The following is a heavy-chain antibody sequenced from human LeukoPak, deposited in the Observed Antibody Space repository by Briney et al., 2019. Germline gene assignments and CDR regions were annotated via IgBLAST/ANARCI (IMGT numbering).Heavy chain of an antibody. D-gene: IGHD6-19*01. J-gene: IGHJ4*02. Sequence: SETLSLTCTVSGGSISSSSYYWGWIRQPPGKGLEWIGSIYYSGSTYYNPSLKSRVTISVDTSKNQFSLKLSSVTAADTAVYYCTRAVAGHFDYWGQGTLVTVSS. V-gene: IGHV4-39*07. CDR3: TRAVAGHFDY. CDR1: GGSISSSSYY. CDR2: IYYSGST.